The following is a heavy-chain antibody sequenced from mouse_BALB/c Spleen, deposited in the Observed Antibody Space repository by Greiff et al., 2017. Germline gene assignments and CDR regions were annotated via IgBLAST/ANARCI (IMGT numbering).Heavy chain of an antibody. CDR1: GYSFTSYW. J-gene: IGHJ2*01. CDR2: IYPGNSDT. CDR3: TRRLCYDGYYSYDFDY. D-gene: IGHD2-3*01. Sequence: VQLQQSGPVLARPGASVKMSCKASGYSFTSYWMHWVKQRPGQGLEWIGAIYPGNSDTSYNQKFKGKAKLTAVTSASTAYMGLSSLTNEDSAVYYCTRRLCYDGYYSYDFDYWGQGTTLTVSS. V-gene: IGHV1-5*01.